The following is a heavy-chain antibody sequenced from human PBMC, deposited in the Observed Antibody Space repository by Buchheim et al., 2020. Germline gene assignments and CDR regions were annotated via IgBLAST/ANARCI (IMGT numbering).Heavy chain of an antibody. Sequence: EVQLVESGGDLVKPGESLRLSCAASEFTFTNAWMSWIRQAPGKGLEWVGLIRSSTDGGTTDYAVPVKGRFTISRDDTANTLYLQMNSLKTEDTAVYYCTTLMKSARLSSDYWGQGTL. J-gene: IGHJ4*02. CDR1: EFTFTNAW. D-gene: IGHD6-6*01. CDR2: IRSSTDGGTT. CDR3: TTLMKSARLSSDY. V-gene: IGHV3-15*01.